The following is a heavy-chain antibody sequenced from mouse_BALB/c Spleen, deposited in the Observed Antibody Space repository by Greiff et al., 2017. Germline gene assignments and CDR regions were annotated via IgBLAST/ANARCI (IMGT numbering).Heavy chain of an antibody. J-gene: IGHJ4*01. CDR1: GFSLTSYG. Sequence: VQRVESGPGLVAPSQTLSITCTVSGFSLTSYGVHWVRQPPGKGLEWLGVIWAGGSTNYNSAIMSRLSISKDNSKSQVVLKMNSLQTDDTAKYYCARERPLLRRAMDYWGQGTSVTVSS. CDR3: ARERPLLRRAMDY. D-gene: IGHD1-2*01. CDR2: IWAGGST. V-gene: IGHV2-9*02.